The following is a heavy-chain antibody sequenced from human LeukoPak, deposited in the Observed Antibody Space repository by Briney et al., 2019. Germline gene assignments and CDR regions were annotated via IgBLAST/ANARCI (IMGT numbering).Heavy chain of an antibody. CDR1: GGSISSYY. Sequence: SETLSLTCTVSGGSISSYYWSWIRQPAGKGLEWIGRIYTSGSTNYNPSPKSRVTMSVDTSKNQFSLKLSSVAAADTAVYYCASLGEYYYDSSGYYPHWGQGTLVTVSS. V-gene: IGHV4-4*07. J-gene: IGHJ4*02. CDR2: IYTSGST. D-gene: IGHD3-22*01. CDR3: ASLGEYYYDSSGYYPH.